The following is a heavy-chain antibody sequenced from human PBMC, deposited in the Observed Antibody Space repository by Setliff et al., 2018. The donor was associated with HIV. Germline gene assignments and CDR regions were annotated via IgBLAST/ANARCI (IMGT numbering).Heavy chain of an antibody. CDR3: ARVGGFGEFIENWFDP. J-gene: IGHJ5*02. CDR2: INTNTGNP. D-gene: IGHD3-10*01. V-gene: IGHV7-4-1*02. CDR1: GYTFTSFV. Sequence: GASVKVSCKASGYTFTSFVMNWVRQAPGQGLEWMGWINTNTGNPTYAQGFTGRFVFSLGTSVSTAYLQISSLKAEDTAVYYCARVGGFGEFIENWFDPWGQGTLVTVSS.